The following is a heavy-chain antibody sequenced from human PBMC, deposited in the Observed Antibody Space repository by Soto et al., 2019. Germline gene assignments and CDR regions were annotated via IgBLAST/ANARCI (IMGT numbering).Heavy chain of an antibody. V-gene: IGHV3-30-3*01. J-gene: IGHJ6*02. Sequence: QVQLVESGGGVVQPGRSLRLSCAASEFNFSSYAMHWVRQAPYKGVEWVAVISYDGSNKYYADSVKGRFTISRDKSKNTLYLQMNILRAEDTDVYYCARSSYYYYYGMDVWGQGTTVTVSS. CDR3: ARSSYYYYYGMDV. CDR1: EFNFSSYA. CDR2: ISYDGSNK.